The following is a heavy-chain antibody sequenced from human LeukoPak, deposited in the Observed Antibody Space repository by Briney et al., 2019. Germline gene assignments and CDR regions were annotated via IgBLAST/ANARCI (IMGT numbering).Heavy chain of an antibody. CDR2: IHTSGST. V-gene: IGHV4-4*07. D-gene: IGHD6-6*01. CDR1: GGSITSHY. CDR3: AREFSGTSIAARVFDS. Sequence: SVTLSLTCTVSGGSITSHYWTYIRQPAGKGLEWIGRIHTSGSTNYNPSLKSRVTMSVDTSKNQFSLNLSSVTAADTAMYYCAREFSGTSIAARVFDSWGQGTLVTVSS. J-gene: IGHJ4*02.